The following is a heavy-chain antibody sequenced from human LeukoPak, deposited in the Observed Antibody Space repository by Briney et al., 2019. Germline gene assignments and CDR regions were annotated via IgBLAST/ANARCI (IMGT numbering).Heavy chain of an antibody. CDR2: IRYDGSNK. J-gene: IGHJ4*02. CDR3: ARAAGEYSYGLVYYFDY. D-gene: IGHD5-18*01. Sequence: GGSLRLSCAASGFTFSSYGMHWVRQAPGKGLEWVAFIRYDGSNKYYADSVKGRFTISRDNSKNTLYLQMNSLRAEDTAVYYCARAAGEYSYGLVYYFDYWGQGTLVTVSS. V-gene: IGHV3-30*02. CDR1: GFTFSSYG.